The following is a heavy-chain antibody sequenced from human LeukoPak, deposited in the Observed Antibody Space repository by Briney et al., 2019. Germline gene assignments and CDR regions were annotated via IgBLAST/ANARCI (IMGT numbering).Heavy chain of an antibody. J-gene: IGHJ6*02. D-gene: IGHD1-26*01. CDR3: ARDLKWELLRLWYYYGMDV. CDR2: ISSSGSTI. V-gene: IGHV3-48*03. Sequence: GESLRLSCAASGFTFSSYEMNWVRQAPGKGLEWVSYISSSGSTIYYADSVKGRFTISRDNAKNSLYLQMNSLRAEDTAVYYCARDLKWELLRLWYYYGMDVWGQGTTVTVSS. CDR1: GFTFSSYE.